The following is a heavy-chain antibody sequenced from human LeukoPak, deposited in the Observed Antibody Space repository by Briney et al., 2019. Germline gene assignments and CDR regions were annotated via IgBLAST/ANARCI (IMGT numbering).Heavy chain of an antibody. Sequence: PSETLSLTCTVSGGCISSYYWSWVRQPAGKGLEWIGRFYTSGSTKYNPSLKSRVTMSVDTSKNQFSLKLSSVTFADTAVYYCAGRPLLHGDYELDDYWGQGTLVAVSS. CDR1: GGCISSYY. V-gene: IGHV4-4*07. CDR3: AGRPLLHGDYELDDY. D-gene: IGHD4-17*01. J-gene: IGHJ4*02. CDR2: FYTSGST.